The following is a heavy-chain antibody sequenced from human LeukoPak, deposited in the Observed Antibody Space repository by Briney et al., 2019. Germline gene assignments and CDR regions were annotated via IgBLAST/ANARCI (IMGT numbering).Heavy chain of an antibody. Sequence: SETLSLTCTVSGGSISSYYWSWIRQPPGKGLEWIGYIYYSGSTNYNPSLKSRVTISVDTSKNQFSLKLSSVTAADTAVYYCARGAPRLCGGSCLHRLDPWGQGTLVTVSS. J-gene: IGHJ5*02. D-gene: IGHD2-15*01. CDR2: IYYSGST. CDR1: GGSISSYY. V-gene: IGHV4-59*01. CDR3: ARGAPRLCGGSCLHRLDP.